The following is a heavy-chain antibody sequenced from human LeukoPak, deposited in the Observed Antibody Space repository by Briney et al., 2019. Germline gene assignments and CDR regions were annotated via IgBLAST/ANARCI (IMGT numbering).Heavy chain of an antibody. D-gene: IGHD6-6*01. V-gene: IGHV4-39*07. J-gene: IGHJ4*02. Sequence: SETLSLTCTVSGGSISSSSYYWGWIRQPPGKGLEWIGSIYYSGNTYYNPSLKSRLIISIDTSKNQFSLRLSSVTAADTAVYYCATTARHCSDYWGQGTLVTVSS. CDR3: ATTARHCSDY. CDR2: IYYSGNT. CDR1: GGSISSSSYY.